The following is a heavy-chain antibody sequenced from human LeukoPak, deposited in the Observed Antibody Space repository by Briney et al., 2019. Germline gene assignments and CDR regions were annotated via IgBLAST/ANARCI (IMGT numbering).Heavy chain of an antibody. CDR3: ARGIGPDGHSSWYRGFWYY. CDR1: GGTFSSYV. D-gene: IGHD6-13*01. CDR2: INPSGGST. Sequence: ASVKVSCKASGGTFSSYVISWVRQAPGQGLEWMGIINPSGGSTSYAQKFQGRVTITRDTATRTAYMEVRSLRFEDTGGYYCARGIGPDGHSSWYRGFWYYCGQGTLVTVSS. V-gene: IGHV1-46*01. J-gene: IGHJ4*02.